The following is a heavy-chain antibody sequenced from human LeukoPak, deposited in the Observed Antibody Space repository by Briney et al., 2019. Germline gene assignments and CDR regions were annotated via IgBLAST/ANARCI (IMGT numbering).Heavy chain of an antibody. CDR3: ARGNWNGIDY. D-gene: IGHD1-20*01. CDR1: GGSISSGGYY. J-gene: IGHJ4*02. Sequence: PSQTLSLTCTVSGGSISSGGYYWSWIRQHPGKGLEWIGYIYYSGSTYYNPSLKSRVTISVDTSKNQFSLKLSSMTAADTAVYYCARGNWNGIDYWGQGTLVTVSS. V-gene: IGHV4-31*03. CDR2: IYYSGST.